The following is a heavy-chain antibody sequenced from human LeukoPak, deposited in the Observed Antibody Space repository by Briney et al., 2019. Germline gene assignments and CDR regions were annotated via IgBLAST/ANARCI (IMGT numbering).Heavy chain of an antibody. CDR3: ARLFGGVTTFDY. J-gene: IGHJ4*02. V-gene: IGHV3-7*01. D-gene: IGHD3-10*01. Sequence: GGSLRLSCVGPGFTFSSYSMSWVRLGPGKGLQWVATIEADGSEGYYVDSVKGRFTITKDNAKSSLFLQMNGLRTEDSAVYYCARLFGGVTTFDYWGQGVQITVSS. CDR2: IEADGSEG. CDR1: GFTFSSYS.